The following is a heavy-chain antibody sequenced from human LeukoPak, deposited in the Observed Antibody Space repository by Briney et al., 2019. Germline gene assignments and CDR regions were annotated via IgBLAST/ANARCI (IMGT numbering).Heavy chain of an antibody. J-gene: IGHJ4*02. V-gene: IGHV4-34*01. CDR3: ARLVRILWFGGPSGAFDY. CDR1: GGSFSGYY. Sequence: SETLSLTCAVYGGSFSGYYWSWIRQPPGKGLEWIGEINHSGSTNYNPSLKSRVTISVDTSKNQFSLKLSSVTAADTAVYYCARLVRILWFGGPSGAFDYWGQGTLVTVSS. CDR2: INHSGST. D-gene: IGHD3-10*01.